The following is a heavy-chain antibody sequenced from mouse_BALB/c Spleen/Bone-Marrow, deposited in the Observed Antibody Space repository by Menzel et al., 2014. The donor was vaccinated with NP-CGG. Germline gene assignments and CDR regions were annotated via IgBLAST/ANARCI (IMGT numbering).Heavy chain of an antibody. CDR3: ALYGNYAGN. CDR2: IYPGDGDT. CDR1: GYAFSSYW. V-gene: IGHV1-80*01. Sequence: VKLMDSGAELVRPGSSVKISCKASGYAFSSYWMNWVKQRPGQGLEWIGQIYPGDGDTNYNGKFKGKATLTADKSSSTAYMQLSSLTSEDSAVYFCALYGNYAGNWGQGTLVTVSA. D-gene: IGHD2-1*01. J-gene: IGHJ3*01.